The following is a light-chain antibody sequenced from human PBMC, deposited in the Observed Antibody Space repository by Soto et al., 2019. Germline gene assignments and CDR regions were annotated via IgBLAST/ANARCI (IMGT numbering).Light chain of an antibody. V-gene: IGKV3-15*01. J-gene: IGKJ1*01. CDR1: QSVNSN. CDR2: DAS. Sequence: EIVMTQSPATLSASPGERATLSCRASQSVNSNLAWYQQKPGQAPRLLIYDASARATGIPARFSGGGSGTEFTLTISSLQSEDFAVYYCQQYNNWPWTFGQGTKVEIK. CDR3: QQYNNWPWT.